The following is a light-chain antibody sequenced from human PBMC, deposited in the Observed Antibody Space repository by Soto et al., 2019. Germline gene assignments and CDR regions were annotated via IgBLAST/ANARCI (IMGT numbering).Light chain of an antibody. J-gene: IGKJ1*01. V-gene: IGKV1-5*03. CDR1: QTISSW. CDR3: HNDCSCSEA. Sequence: DMPMTNSPSTLSGSVGDRVTITCRASQTISSWLAWYQQNAGKAPKLLIYKASTLKSGIPSRLSGSGSGTEFTLTLSSRRPDCCAAYYFHNDCSCSEALGQRPMVELK. CDR2: KAS.